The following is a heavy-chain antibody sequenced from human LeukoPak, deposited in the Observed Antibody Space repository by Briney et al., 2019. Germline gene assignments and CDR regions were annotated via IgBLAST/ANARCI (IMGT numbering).Heavy chain of an antibody. V-gene: IGHV4-34*01. D-gene: IGHD2-21*01. CDR1: GGSFSGYY. Sequence: SETLSLTCAVYGGSFSGYYWSWIRQPPGKGLEWIGEINHSGSTNYNPSLKSRVTISVDTSKNQFSLKLSSVTAADTAVYYCARVKEVLWWRRGWFDPWGQGTLVTVSS. J-gene: IGHJ5*02. CDR2: INHSGST. CDR3: ARVKEVLWWRRGWFDP.